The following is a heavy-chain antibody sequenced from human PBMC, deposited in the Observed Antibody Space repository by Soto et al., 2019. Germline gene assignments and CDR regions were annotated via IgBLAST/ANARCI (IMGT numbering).Heavy chain of an antibody. Sequence: SETLSLSCTVSGGSIISNSYYWGWARQPPGKALEWIGTVFHRGSTYYNPSLKSRVTMSADTSKNQFSLSLASVTAADTAVYFCARHFDYISNWYLSRLDDWGQG. CDR2: VFHRGST. CDR3: ARHFDYISNWYLSRLDD. CDR1: GGSIISNSYY. D-gene: IGHD6-13*01. J-gene: IGHJ4*02. V-gene: IGHV4-39*01.